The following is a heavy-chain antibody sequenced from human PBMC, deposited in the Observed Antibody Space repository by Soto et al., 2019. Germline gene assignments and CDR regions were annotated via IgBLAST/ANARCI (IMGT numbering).Heavy chain of an antibody. CDR3: ASDCIGAVAGTPPLHSLNYGMAV. J-gene: IGHJ6*02. D-gene: IGHD6-19*01. Sequence: GGSLRLSCAASGFTFSSYAMHWVRQAPGKGLEWVAVISYDGSNKYYAEYVKGRFTNSRDNSKNTLYLQKNRLREEETEVYYSASDCIGAVAGTPPLHSLNYGMAVWGQGTTVTVSS. CDR2: ISYDGSNK. CDR1: GFTFSSYA. V-gene: IGHV3-30-3*01.